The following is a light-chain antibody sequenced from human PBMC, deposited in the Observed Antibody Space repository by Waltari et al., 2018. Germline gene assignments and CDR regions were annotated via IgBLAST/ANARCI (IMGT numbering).Light chain of an antibody. CDR3: QQCDNFPFT. CDR2: VAS. V-gene: IGKV1D-13*01. J-gene: IGKJ3*01. CDR1: QGIGMA. Sequence: AIQLTQYPSSLSSSVGDQVTITCRAAQGIGMALAWYQQKPGKSPRLMLYVASSLESGVPSRFSGSGSGTDFTRIISSLQPEDLATYYCQQCDNFPFTFGPGTKVDI.